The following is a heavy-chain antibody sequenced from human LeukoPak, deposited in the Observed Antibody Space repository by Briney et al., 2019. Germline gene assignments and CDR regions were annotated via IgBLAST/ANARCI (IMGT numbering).Heavy chain of an antibody. V-gene: IGHV3-21*01. J-gene: IGHJ4*02. D-gene: IGHD6-13*01. CDR3: AKRGGGAAAPFDY. CDR2: ISSSSSYI. Sequence: PGGSLRLSCAASGFTFSSYSMNRVRQAPGKGLEWVSSISSSSSYIYYADSVKGRFTISRDNAKNSLYLQMNSLRAEDTAVYYCAKRGGGAAAPFDYWGQGTLVTVSS. CDR1: GFTFSSYS.